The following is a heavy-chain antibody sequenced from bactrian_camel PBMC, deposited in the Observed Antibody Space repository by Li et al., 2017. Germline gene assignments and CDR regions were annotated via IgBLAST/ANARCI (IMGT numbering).Heavy chain of an antibody. CDR2: ISSGGDHT. D-gene: IGHD6*01. V-gene: IGHV3S31*01. CDR3: ATDFSWLRY. Sequence: VQLVESGGGLVQPGGSLRLSCAASGFTFSSYAMSWVRQAPGKGLEWVSAISSGGDHTYYADSVRGRFTISRDNAKHTLYLQINSLKTEDTAVYYCATDFSWLRYWGQGTQVTVS. CDR1: GFTFSSYA. J-gene: IGHJ4*01.